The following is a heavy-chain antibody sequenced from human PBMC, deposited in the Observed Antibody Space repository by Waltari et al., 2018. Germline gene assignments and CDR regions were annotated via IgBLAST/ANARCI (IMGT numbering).Heavy chain of an antibody. CDR2: FDPEDGET. V-gene: IGHV1-24*01. CDR1: VYTLTALS. J-gene: IGHJ4*02. D-gene: IGHD5-18*01. Sequence: QVQLVQSGAEVKKPGASVKVSCKVSVYTLTALSMHWVQQSTGKGLEWMGGFDPEDGETIYAQKFQGRVTMTEDTSTDTAYMELSSLRSEDTAVYYCATDPSLAAMADYWGQGTLVTVSS. CDR3: ATDPSLAAMADY.